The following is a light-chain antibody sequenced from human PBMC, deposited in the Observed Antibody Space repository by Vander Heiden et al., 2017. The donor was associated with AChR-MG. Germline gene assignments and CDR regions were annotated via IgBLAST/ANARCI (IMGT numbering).Light chain of an antibody. CDR3: CASPPSDIMM. Sequence: QSALTQPASVSGSPGQSITISCTGTSSDIGTYDLVSWYQQHPDKAPKLLIYGVSKRPSGVSDRFSGSKSGTTASLTISGLQAEDEAYYYCCASPPSDIMMFGGGTMLTVL. CDR1: SSDIGTYDL. V-gene: IGLV2-23*02. J-gene: IGLJ3*02. CDR2: GVS.